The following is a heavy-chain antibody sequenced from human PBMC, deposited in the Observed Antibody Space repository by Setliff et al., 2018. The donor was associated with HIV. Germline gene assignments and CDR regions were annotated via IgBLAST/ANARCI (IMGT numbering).Heavy chain of an antibody. V-gene: IGHV1-46*01. D-gene: IGHD1-1*01. CDR2: IYPSNGDT. J-gene: IGHJ1*01. Sequence: ASVKVSCKASGYAFTSNYIHWVRQAPGQGLEWMALIYPSNGDTTYAQGFQGRVTMTLDTSSSTVYMELSSLRAEDTAVYYCTKRTMPTGGFQHWGQGTLVTVSS. CDR3: TKRTMPTGGFQH. CDR1: GYAFTSNY.